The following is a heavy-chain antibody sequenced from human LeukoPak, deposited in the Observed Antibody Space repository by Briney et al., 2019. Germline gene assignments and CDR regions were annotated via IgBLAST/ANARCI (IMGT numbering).Heavy chain of an antibody. J-gene: IGHJ4*02. CDR2: TSSSDAGT. V-gene: IGHV3-23*01. CDR1: GFPLSSYA. CDR3: VTHYWDY. D-gene: IGHD3-3*02. Sequence: GGSLRLSCAAFGFPLSSYAMSWVRQAPGKGLEWVSATSSSDAGTYHADSVRGRFTISRDNSKNTPYLQMNSLRAEDTAVYYCVTHYWDYWGQGTLVTVSS.